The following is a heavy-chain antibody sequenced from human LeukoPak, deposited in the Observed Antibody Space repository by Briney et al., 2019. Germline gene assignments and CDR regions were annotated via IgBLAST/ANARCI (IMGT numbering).Heavy chain of an antibody. D-gene: IGHD3-9*01. V-gene: IGHV3-74*01. CDR2: IISDGSSA. J-gene: IGHJ6*02. Sequence: GGSLRLSCAASGFTLSSYAMSWVRQAPGKGLVWVSRIISDGSSATYADSVKGRFTMSRDNAKNTLYLEMNSLRAEDTAVYYCARDARYNIDVWGQGTTVTVSS. CDR1: GFTLSSYA. CDR3: ARDARYNIDV.